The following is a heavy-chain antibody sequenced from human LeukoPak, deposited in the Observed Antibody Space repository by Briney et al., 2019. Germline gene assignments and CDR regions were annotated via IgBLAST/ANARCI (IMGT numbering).Heavy chain of an antibody. V-gene: IGHV1-8*03. D-gene: IGHD6-13*01. CDR1: GYTFTSYD. CDR2: MNPNSGNT. CDR3: ARGRGRIAAAGTRARHYYYYYMDV. J-gene: IGHJ6*03. Sequence: ASVKVSCKASGYTFTSYDINWVRQATGQGLEWMGWMNPNSGNTGYVQKFQGRVTITRNTSISTAYMELSSLRSEDTAVYYCARGRGRIAAAGTRARHYYYYYMDVWGKGTTVTVSS.